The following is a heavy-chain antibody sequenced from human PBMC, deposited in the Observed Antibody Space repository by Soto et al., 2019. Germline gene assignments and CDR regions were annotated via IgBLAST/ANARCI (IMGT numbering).Heavy chain of an antibody. V-gene: IGHV3-11*01. Sequence: QVQLAESGGGLVKPGGSLSLSCAASGFIFSDYYMSWIRQAPGKGLEWVSYISNSGSIIYYADSVKGRFTISRDNAKNSLYLQMNSLRAEDTAVYYCARGLRYSSITYDDWGQGTLVTVSS. J-gene: IGHJ4*02. CDR3: ARGLRYSSITYDD. CDR2: ISNSGSII. D-gene: IGHD6-13*01. CDR1: GFIFSDYY.